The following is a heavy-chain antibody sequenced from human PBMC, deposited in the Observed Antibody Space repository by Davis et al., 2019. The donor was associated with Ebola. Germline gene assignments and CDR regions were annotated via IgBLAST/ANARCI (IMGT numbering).Heavy chain of an antibody. J-gene: IGHJ6*02. V-gene: IGHV7-4-1*02. CDR3: ARGITIFGVVIEMDV. CDR1: GYTFTSYA. D-gene: IGHD3-3*01. CDR2: IITNTGNP. Sequence: ASVKVSCKASGYTFTSYAMNWVRQAPGQGLEWMGWIITNTGNPTYAQGFTGRFVFSLDTSVSTAYLQISSLKAEDTAVYYCARGITIFGVVIEMDVWGQGTTVTVSS.